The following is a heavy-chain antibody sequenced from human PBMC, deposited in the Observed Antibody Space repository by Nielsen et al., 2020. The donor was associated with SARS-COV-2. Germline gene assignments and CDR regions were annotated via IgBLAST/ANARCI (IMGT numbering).Heavy chain of an antibody. D-gene: IGHD6-13*01. CDR3: ARSKQQLVQSVWFDP. V-gene: IGHV1-69*04. CDR1: GGTFSSYA. Sequence: SVNSCKASGGTFSSYAISWVRQAPGQGLEWMGRIIPILGIANYAQKFQGRVTITADKSTSTAYMELSSLRSEDTAVYYCARSKQQLVQSVWFDPWGQGTLVTVSS. J-gene: IGHJ5*02. CDR2: IIPILGIA.